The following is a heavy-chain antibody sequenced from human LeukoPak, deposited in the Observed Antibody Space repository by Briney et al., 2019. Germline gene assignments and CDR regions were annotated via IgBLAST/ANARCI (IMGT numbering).Heavy chain of an antibody. V-gene: IGHV4-59*01. Sequence: SETLSLTCTVSGGSISSYYWSWIRQPPGKGLEWIGDIYYSGSTNYNPSLKSRVTISVDTSKNQFSLKLSSVTAADTAVYYCARLEKYYDFWSGYYTRTGRFDPWGQGTLVTVSS. CDR1: GGSISSYY. CDR2: IYYSGST. J-gene: IGHJ5*02. CDR3: ARLEKYYDFWSGYYTRTGRFDP. D-gene: IGHD3-3*01.